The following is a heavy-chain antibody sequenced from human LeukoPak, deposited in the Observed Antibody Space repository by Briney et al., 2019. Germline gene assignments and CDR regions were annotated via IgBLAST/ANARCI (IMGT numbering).Heavy chain of an antibody. CDR2: ISSSSSYI. CDR1: GFTFSSYS. V-gene: IGHV3-21*01. CDR3: ARDDPGIAAAGAFDY. Sequence: GGSLRLSCAASGFTFSSYSMNWVRQAPGKGLEWVSSISSSSSYIYYADSVKGRFTISRDNAKNSLHLQMNSLRAEDTAVYYCARDDPGIAAAGAFDYWGQGTLVTVSS. J-gene: IGHJ4*02. D-gene: IGHD6-13*01.